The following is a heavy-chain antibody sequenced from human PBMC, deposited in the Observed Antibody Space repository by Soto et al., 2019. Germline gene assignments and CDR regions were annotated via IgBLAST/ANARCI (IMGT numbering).Heavy chain of an antibody. Sequence: SETLSLTCAVYGGSFSGYYWSWIRQPPGKGLEWIGEINHSGNTNYNPSLKSRVTISVDTSKNQFSLKLSSVTAADTAVYYCARDQKSSGWYGWDGMDVWGQGTTVTVSS. J-gene: IGHJ6*02. CDR3: ARDQKSSGWYGWDGMDV. CDR1: GGSFSGYY. V-gene: IGHV4-34*01. CDR2: INHSGNT. D-gene: IGHD6-19*01.